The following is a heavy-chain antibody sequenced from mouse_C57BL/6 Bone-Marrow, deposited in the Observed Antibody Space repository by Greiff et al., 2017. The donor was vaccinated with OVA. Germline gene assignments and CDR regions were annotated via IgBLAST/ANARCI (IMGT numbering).Heavy chain of an antibody. D-gene: IGHD1-1*01. CDR2: IDPETGGT. J-gene: IGHJ4*01. CDR3: TRTVVAYYYAKDY. Sequence: QVQLQQSGAELVRPGASVTLSCKASGYTFTDYEMHWVKQTPVHGLEWIGAIDPETGGTAYNQKFKGKAILTADKSSSTAYMELRSLTSADSAVYYCTRTVVAYYYAKDYWGQGTSVTVSS. V-gene: IGHV1-15*01. CDR1: GYTFTDYE.